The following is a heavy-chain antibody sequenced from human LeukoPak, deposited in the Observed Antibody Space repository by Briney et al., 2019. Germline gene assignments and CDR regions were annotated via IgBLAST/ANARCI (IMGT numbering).Heavy chain of an antibody. V-gene: IGHV3-23*01. J-gene: IGHJ4*02. CDR3: AKGVYESGSSPLDY. CDR2: IGGSFGRT. CDR1: GFTFSNYA. Sequence: PGGSLRLSCAASGFTFSNYAIKWVRQAPGKGLEWVSAIGGSFGRTYYADSVKGRFTISRDNSKNTVYLQMNSLRAEDTAVYYCAKGVYESGSSPLDYWGQGTLVTVSS. D-gene: IGHD3-10*01.